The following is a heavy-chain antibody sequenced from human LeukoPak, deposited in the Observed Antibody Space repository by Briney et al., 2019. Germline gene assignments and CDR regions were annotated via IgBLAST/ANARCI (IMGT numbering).Heavy chain of an antibody. CDR3: AREAGGYYYMDV. CDR1: GGSISSGGYY. J-gene: IGHJ6*03. Sequence: SETLSLTCTVSGGSISSGGYYWSWIRQPAGKGLEWIGRIYTSGNTNYNPSLKSRVTISVDTSKNQFSLKLSSVTAADTAVYYCAREAGGYYYMDVWGKGTTVTVSS. V-gene: IGHV4-61*02. CDR2: IYTSGNT. D-gene: IGHD3-10*01.